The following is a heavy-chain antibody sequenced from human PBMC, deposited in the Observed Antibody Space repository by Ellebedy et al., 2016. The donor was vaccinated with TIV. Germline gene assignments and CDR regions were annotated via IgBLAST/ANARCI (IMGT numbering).Heavy chain of an antibody. D-gene: IGHD2-15*01. V-gene: IGHV3-74*01. CDR1: GFAFSNHW. J-gene: IGHJ4*02. CDR3: ARNRYCSGGNCYALGY. Sequence: PGGSLRLSCAASGFAFSNHWMHWVRQAPGKGLVWVSRINTDGSSTTYVDSVKGRFTISRDNAKNTLYLQMNTLRAEDTAVYYCARNRYCSGGNCYALGYWGQGTLVTVSS. CDR2: INTDGSST.